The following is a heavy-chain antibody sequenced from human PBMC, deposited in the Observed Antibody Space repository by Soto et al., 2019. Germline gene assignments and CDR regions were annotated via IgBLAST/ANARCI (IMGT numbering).Heavy chain of an antibody. CDR3: ARARLRAVYAFDF. CDR1: GVSITSGAYY. D-gene: IGHD4-17*01. Sequence: LSLTCTLSGVSITSGAYYWTWVRQHPGKGLEWIGYIYYNGNTYFSPSLKSRLTISIDTSKNQFSLKLSSVTAADTAMYYCARARLRAVYAFDFWGQGTMVTVSS. J-gene: IGHJ3*01. CDR2: IYYNGNT. V-gene: IGHV4-31*03.